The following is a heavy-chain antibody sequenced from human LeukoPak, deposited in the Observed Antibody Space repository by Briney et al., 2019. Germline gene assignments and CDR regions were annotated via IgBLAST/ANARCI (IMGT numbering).Heavy chain of an antibody. CDR2: ISSSGSTI. Sequence: GGSLRLSCAASGFAFSDYYMSWIRQAPGKGLERVTYISSSGSTIYYAGSVKGRFTISRDNDKNSLYLQMNSLRAEDTAVYYCATLYGDYNHWGQGTLVTVSS. J-gene: IGHJ5*02. CDR3: ATLYGDYNH. V-gene: IGHV3-11*01. D-gene: IGHD4-17*01. CDR1: GFAFSDYY.